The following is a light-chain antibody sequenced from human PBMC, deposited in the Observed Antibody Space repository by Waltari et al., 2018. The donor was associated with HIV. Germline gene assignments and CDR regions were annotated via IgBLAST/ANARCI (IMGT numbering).Light chain of an antibody. J-gene: IGKJ2*01. CDR3: QQFGDSPQT. CDR1: QSLPINY. Sequence: EIVLTQSPGTLSLSPGESVTLSCRASQSLPINYIAWYQQKPGLPPRLLIFGASRRAIGISDRFSASGSGTDFTLSISRLEPGDFAMYYCQQFGDSPQTFGQGTKLEIK. V-gene: IGKV3-20*01. CDR2: GAS.